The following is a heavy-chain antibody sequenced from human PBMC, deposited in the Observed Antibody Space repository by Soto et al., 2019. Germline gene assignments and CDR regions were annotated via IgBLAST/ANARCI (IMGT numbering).Heavy chain of an antibody. Sequence: GGSLRLSCAASGFTFSSYWMSWVRQAPGKGLEWVANIKQDGSEKYYVDSVKGRFTISRDNAKNSLYLQMNSLRDEDTAVYYCARDTYITFGGVIVTFDYWGQGTLVTVSS. D-gene: IGHD3-16*02. V-gene: IGHV3-7*01. CDR2: IKQDGSEK. J-gene: IGHJ4*02. CDR3: ARDTYITFGGVIVTFDY. CDR1: GFTFSSYW.